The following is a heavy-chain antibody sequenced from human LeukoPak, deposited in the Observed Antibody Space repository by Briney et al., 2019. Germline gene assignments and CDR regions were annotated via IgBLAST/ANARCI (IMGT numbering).Heavy chain of an antibody. CDR3: AKDRVAVAGTLNY. D-gene: IGHD6-19*01. CDR1: GFTFSSYG. J-gene: IGHJ4*02. Sequence: GGSLRLSCAASGFTFSSYGMHWVRQAPGKGLEWVAVISYDGSNKYCADSVKGRFTISRDNSKNTLYLQMNSLRAEDTAVYYCAKDRVAVAGTLNYWGQGTLVTVSS. V-gene: IGHV3-30*18. CDR2: ISYDGSNK.